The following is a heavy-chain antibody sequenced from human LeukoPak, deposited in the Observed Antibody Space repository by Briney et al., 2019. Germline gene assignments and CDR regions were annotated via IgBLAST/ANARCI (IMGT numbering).Heavy chain of an antibody. CDR2: ISGSGGST. D-gene: IGHD3-22*01. V-gene: IGHV3-23*01. J-gene: IGHJ3*02. CDR3: VKANPDSSGYYYYDAFDI. CDR1: GFTFSSYA. Sequence: GGSLRLSCAASGFTFSSYAMSWVRQAPGKGLEWVSAISGSGGSTYYADSVKGRFTISRDNSKNTLYLQMSSLRAEDTAVYCCVKANPDSSGYYYYDAFDIWGQGTMVTVSS.